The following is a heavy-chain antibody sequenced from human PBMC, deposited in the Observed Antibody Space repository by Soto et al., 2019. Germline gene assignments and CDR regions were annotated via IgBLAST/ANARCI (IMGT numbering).Heavy chain of an antibody. D-gene: IGHD1-26*01. V-gene: IGHV4-30-4*01. CDR1: GGSISSGDYY. Sequence: SETLSLTCTVSGGSISSGDYYWSWIRQPPGKGLEWIGYIYYSGSSYYNPSLKSRVTISVDTSKNQFSLKLSSVTAADTAVYYCAREIELGYGMDVWGQGTTVTVSS. CDR3: AREIELGYGMDV. J-gene: IGHJ6*02. CDR2: IYYSGSS.